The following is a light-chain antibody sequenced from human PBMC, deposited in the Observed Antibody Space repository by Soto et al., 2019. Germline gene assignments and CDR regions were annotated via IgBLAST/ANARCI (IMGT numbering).Light chain of an antibody. CDR3: SSYGGTNSLKV. Sequence: QSALTQPPSASGSPGQSVTISCTGTSSDVGGYNYVSWYQQHPGKAPKVMMYEVSKRPSGVPDRFSGSKSGNTASLTVSGLQAEDEADYYCSSYGGTNSLKVFGGRTKLTVL. CDR2: EVS. CDR1: SSDVGGYNY. J-gene: IGLJ2*01. V-gene: IGLV2-8*01.